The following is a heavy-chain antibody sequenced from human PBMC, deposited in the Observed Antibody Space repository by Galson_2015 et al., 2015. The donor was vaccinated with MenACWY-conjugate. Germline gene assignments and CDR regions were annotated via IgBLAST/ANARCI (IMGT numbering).Heavy chain of an antibody. Sequence: SLRLSCAASGFTLGTYWMSWVRQAPGKGLEWVANIKQGGSEKYYVDSVKGRFAIPRDNGKSSLYLQMNSLRAEDTAVYYCARIAAASNDVPFGYGLDVWGQGTTVTVSS. CDR1: GFTLGTYW. D-gene: IGHD6-13*01. V-gene: IGHV3-7*01. CDR2: IKQGGSEK. J-gene: IGHJ6*02. CDR3: ARIAAASNDVPFGYGLDV.